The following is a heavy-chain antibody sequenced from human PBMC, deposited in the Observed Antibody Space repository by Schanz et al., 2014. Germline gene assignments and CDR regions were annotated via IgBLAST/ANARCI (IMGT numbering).Heavy chain of an antibody. CDR3: AKGSVVVVAATLPFDY. V-gene: IGHV3-23*04. J-gene: IGHJ4*02. CDR1: GFTFSGYA. D-gene: IGHD2-15*01. Sequence: EVQLVESGGGLVKPGGSLRLSCAASGFTFSGYAMSWVRQAPGKGLEWVSSISGGGGSTRYGDSLRGRFTISRDNSKNTLYLQMNSLRAEDTAVYYCAKGSVVVVAATLPFDYWGQGTLVTVSS. CDR2: ISGGGGST.